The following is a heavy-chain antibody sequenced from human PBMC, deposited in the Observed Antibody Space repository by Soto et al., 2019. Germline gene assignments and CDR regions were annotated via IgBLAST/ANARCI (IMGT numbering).Heavy chain of an antibody. J-gene: IGHJ4*02. CDR1: GSTFNSNG. Sequence: VSAQLCCKASGSTFNSNGMSWVRQDHGQGLEWMGWISAYNGNTNYAQKLQGRVTMTTETSTSTAYMELRSLRSDDTAVYYCARGGSIAVAGTGDYWGQGTLVTVSS. CDR2: ISAYNGNT. CDR3: ARGGSIAVAGTGDY. V-gene: IGHV1-18*01. D-gene: IGHD6-19*01.